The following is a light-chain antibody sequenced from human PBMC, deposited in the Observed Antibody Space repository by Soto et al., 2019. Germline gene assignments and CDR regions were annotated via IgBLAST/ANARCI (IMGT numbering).Light chain of an antibody. CDR2: DVS. CDR1: SSDVGGYNY. J-gene: IGLJ1*01. V-gene: IGLV2-14*01. CDR3: SSYTSSSTPEV. Sequence: QSVLTQPASVSGSPGQSITISCTRTSSDVGGYNYVSWYQQHPGKAPKLMIYDVSNRPSGVSNRFSGSKSGNTASLTISGLQAEDEADYYCSSYTSSSTPEVFGTGTKVTVL.